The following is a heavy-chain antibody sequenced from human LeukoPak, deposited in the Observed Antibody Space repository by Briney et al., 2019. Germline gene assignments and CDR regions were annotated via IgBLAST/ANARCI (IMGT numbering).Heavy chain of an antibody. D-gene: IGHD3-16*01. Sequence: PGGSLRLSCAASGFTFSSYSMNWVRQAPGKGLEWVSSISSSSSYIYYADSVKGRFTISRDNAKNSLYLQMNSLRAEDTAVYYCARDSPFMTPINSWGQGTLVTVSS. V-gene: IGHV3-21*01. CDR1: GFTFSSYS. J-gene: IGHJ4*02. CDR2: ISSSSSYI. CDR3: ARDSPFMTPINS.